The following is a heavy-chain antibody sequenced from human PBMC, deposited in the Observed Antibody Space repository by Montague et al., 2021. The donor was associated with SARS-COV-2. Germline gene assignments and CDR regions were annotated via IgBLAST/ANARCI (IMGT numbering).Heavy chain of an antibody. CDR3: ARHYSATLPAVY. CDR2: ISDSGST. V-gene: IGHV4-59*08. Sequence: SETLSLTCTVSGGSISSFYWSWFRQPPGKGLERTGYISDSGSTNYNPSLTSRVTMSVDTSKNQFSLKVNSVTAADTAVYYCARHYSATLPAVYWGRGTLVTVSS. D-gene: IGHD4-11*01. J-gene: IGHJ4*02. CDR1: GGSISSFY.